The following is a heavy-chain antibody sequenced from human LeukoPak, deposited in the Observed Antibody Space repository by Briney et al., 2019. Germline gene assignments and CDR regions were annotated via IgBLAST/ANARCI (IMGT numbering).Heavy chain of an antibody. D-gene: IGHD3-3*02. J-gene: IGHJ1*01. CDR2: INVGNGNT. Sequence: GASVKVSCKASGYTFTSYAMHWVRQAPGQGLEWMGWINVGNGNTKYSQKFRGRVTITRDTSASTAYMELSSLRSEDTAVYYCARDALNAFQHWGQGTLVTVSS. V-gene: IGHV1-3*01. CDR1: GYTFTSYA. CDR3: ARDALNAFQH.